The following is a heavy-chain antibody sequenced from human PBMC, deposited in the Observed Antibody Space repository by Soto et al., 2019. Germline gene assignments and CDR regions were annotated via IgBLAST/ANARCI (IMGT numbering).Heavy chain of an antibody. D-gene: IGHD3-16*02. CDR3: AKPYYDYDNGWGTYRKPFDI. CDR1: GYTFTSYY. Sequence: ASVKVSCKASGYTFTSYYIHWVRQAPGQGLEWMGIFNPTGDTASYAQKLQGRVTMTRDTSTGTAYMELGSLRSEDTAVYYCAKPYYDYDNGWGTYRKPFDIWGQGTMVTVSS. CDR2: FNPTGDTA. V-gene: IGHV1-46*01. J-gene: IGHJ3*02.